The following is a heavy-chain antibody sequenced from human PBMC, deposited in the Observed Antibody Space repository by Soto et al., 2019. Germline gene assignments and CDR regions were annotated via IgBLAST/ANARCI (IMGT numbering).Heavy chain of an antibody. CDR2: IGSGRTHI. V-gene: IGHV3-21*01. J-gene: IGHJ6*02. D-gene: IGHD1-26*01. CDR1: GFTFSSYS. CDR3: ARHVVVGGRDYYYGMDV. Sequence: EVQMVESGGGLVKPGGSLRLSCAASGFTFSSYSLNWVRQAPGKGLEWVSSIGSGRTHIYYADSVKGRFTISRDNAKNSLYLQMNSLRAEDTAVYYCARHVVVGGRDYYYGMDVWGQGTTVTVSS.